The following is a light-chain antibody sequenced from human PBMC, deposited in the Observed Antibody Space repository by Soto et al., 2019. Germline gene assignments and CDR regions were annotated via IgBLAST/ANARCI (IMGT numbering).Light chain of an antibody. CDR3: QQYNDWPFT. V-gene: IGKV3-15*01. Sequence: EIVMTQSPATLSVSPGERATLSCRASQSVGSNLAWYQQKPGQAPRLLIYGASTRATGIPARFSGSGSGTEFTLTISSLQSEDSAVYYCQQYNDWPFTFGPGTKVDIK. J-gene: IGKJ3*01. CDR1: QSVGSN. CDR2: GAS.